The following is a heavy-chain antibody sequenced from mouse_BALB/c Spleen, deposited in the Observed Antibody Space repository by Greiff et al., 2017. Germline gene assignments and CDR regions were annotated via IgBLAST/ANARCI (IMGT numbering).Heavy chain of an antibody. CDR3: ARWDYGPYAIDY. CDR2: IDPFNGGT. V-gene: IGHV1S135*01. Sequence: VQLQQSGPELMKPGASVKISCKASGYSFTSYYMHWVKQSHGKSLEWIGYIDPFNGGTSYNQKFKGKATLTVDKSSSTAYMHLSSLTSEDSAVYYCARWDYGPYAIDYWGQGTSGTVSS. D-gene: IGHD2-4*01. CDR1: GYSFTSYY. J-gene: IGHJ4*01.